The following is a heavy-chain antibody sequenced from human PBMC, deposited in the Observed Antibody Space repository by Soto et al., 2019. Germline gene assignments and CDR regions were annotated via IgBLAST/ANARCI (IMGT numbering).Heavy chain of an antibody. V-gene: IGHV3-48*01. D-gene: IGHD3-10*01. CDR3: GRDGWGGGKGGFDY. Sequence: EVQLVESGGGLVQPGGSLRLSCAASGFTFSFYPMIWVRQAPGKGLEWVSYISSSSGTIYYADSVKGRFTISRDNAKKSLYLQMNSLRAEDTAMYYCGRDGWGGGKGGFDYWGQGTLVTVSS. CDR2: ISSSSGTI. J-gene: IGHJ4*02. CDR1: GFTFSFYP.